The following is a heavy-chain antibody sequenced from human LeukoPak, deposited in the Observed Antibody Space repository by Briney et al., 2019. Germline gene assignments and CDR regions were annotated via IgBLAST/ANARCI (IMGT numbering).Heavy chain of an antibody. CDR3: ARDGNLYCSSTSCYTGADDAFDI. Sequence: LSLFCAASGFTFRRYSKNCARHARTRGLEEVSSISSSSSYICYAASVRGGFTISKDNAKNSLYLQMNSLRAEDTAVYYCARDGNLYCSSTSCYTGADDAFDIWGQGTMVTVST. J-gene: IGHJ3*02. D-gene: IGHD2-2*02. CDR2: ISSSSSYI. CDR1: GFTFRRYS. V-gene: IGHV3-21*01.